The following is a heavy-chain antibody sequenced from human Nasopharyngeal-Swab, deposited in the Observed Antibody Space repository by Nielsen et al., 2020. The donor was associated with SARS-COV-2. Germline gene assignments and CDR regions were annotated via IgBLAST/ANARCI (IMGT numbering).Heavy chain of an antibody. CDR1: GASISSSGYY. CDR3: ARVVPARVTFDY. D-gene: IGHD5-18*01. J-gene: IGHJ4*02. Sequence: SETLSLTCSVSGASISSSGYYWGWVRQPPGKGLDWIGRLYYTGDTYYNPSLRGRVTLSVDTSKNQVSLKLSSVTAADTAIYYCARVVPARVTFDYWGQGLLVTVSS. CDR2: LYYTGDT. V-gene: IGHV4-39*07.